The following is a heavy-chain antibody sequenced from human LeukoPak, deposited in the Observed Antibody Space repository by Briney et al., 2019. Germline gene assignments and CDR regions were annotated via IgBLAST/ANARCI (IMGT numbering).Heavy chain of an antibody. V-gene: IGHV3-30*03. Sequence: SGGSLRPSCAASGFTFSSYGMHWVRQAPGKGLEWVAVISDDGNNKYYVDSVKGRFTISRDNPKNTLYLQMNSLRAEDTAVYYCAGGLLGCSGGSCYPTDYWGQGTLVTVSS. CDR3: AGGLLGCSGGSCYPTDY. D-gene: IGHD2-15*01. CDR2: ISDDGNNK. CDR1: GFTFSSYG. J-gene: IGHJ4*02.